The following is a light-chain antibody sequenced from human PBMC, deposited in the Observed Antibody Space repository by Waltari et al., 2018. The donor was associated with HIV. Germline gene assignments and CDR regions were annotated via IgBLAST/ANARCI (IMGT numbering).Light chain of an antibody. CDR2: SLD. V-gene: IGLV1-44*01. CDR3: AAWDDSLNAYV. CDR1: GSNIGANT. Sequence: QSVLTQTPSASGTPGQRVIVSCSGSGSNIGANTLNWYQQLPGAAPRLLIHSLDQRPSGVPDRFSGSKSGASASLAISGLQSEDEADYYCAAWDDSLNAYVFGGGTKVTVL. J-gene: IGLJ1*01.